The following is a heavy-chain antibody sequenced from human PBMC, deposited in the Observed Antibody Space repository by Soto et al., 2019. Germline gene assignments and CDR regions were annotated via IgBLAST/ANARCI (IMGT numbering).Heavy chain of an antibody. CDR2: IKSKTDGGTT. V-gene: IGHV3-15*01. Sequence: PGGSLRLSCAASGFTFSNAWMSWVHQAPGKGLEWVGRIKSKTDGGTTDYAAPVKGRFTISRDDSKDTLYLQMNSLKTEDTAVYYCTTDIGGSEAYLGDWGQGTLVTVSS. D-gene: IGHD1-26*01. CDR1: GFTFSNAW. J-gene: IGHJ4*02. CDR3: TTDIGGSEAYLGD.